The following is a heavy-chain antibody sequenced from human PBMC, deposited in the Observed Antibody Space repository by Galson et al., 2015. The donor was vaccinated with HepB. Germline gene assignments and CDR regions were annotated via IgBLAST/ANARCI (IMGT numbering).Heavy chain of an antibody. Sequence: SVKVSCKASGYSFSSYALHWVRQAPGQRLAWMGWINGGTGYTKYLPRFQGRLTITRDTSASTVYMDLHSLTSEDTAVYYCARVGLAWIQLWSLDFWGQGTLVTVSS. V-gene: IGHV1-3*01. CDR2: INGGTGYT. J-gene: IGHJ4*02. CDR3: ARVGLAWIQLWSLDF. D-gene: IGHD5-18*01. CDR1: GYSFSSYA.